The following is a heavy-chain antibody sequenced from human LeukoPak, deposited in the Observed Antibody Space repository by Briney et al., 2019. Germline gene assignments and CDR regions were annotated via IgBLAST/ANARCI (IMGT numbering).Heavy chain of an antibody. J-gene: IGHJ6*03. Sequence: PSAPLWLSCAVSGCSIRSGRCYWCGIGQRPGGGPGGLGRIWYSGSTYSNPSLKSRVTISVDTSKNQFSLKLSSVTAADTAVYYCARHPSGTYGYYYYYYMDVWGKGTTVTVSS. CDR1: GCSIRSGRCY. CDR3: ARHPSGTYGYYYYYYMDV. D-gene: IGHD1-1*01. CDR2: IWYSGST. V-gene: IGHV4-39*01.